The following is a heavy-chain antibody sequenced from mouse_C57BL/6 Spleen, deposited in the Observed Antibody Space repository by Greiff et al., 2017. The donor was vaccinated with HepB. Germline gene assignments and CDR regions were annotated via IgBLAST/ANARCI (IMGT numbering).Heavy chain of an antibody. CDR2: IDPANGNT. V-gene: IGHV14-3*01. CDR1: GFNIKNTY. CDR3: ARSPYGYDPYYYAMDY. D-gene: IGHD2-2*01. J-gene: IGHJ4*01. Sequence: EVQLVESVAELVRPGASVKLSCTASGFNIKNTYMHWVKQRPEQGLEWIGRIDPANGNTKYAPKFQGKATITADTSSNTAYLQLSSLTSEDTAIYYCARSPYGYDPYYYAMDYWGQGTSVTVSS.